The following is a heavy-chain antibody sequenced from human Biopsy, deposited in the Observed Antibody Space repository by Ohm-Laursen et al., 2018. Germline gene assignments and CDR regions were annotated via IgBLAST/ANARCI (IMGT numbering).Heavy chain of an antibody. J-gene: IGHJ3*02. Sequence: GTLSLTCTVSGGSISGSSWSWIRQAPGKGLEWIGYISYSRDTNYSPSLKSRITISVDTSKNHFSLKLTSVTAADTAVYYCAKHGSGWTGDDAFHIWGQGTMVTVSS. V-gene: IGHV4-59*08. CDR2: ISYSRDT. D-gene: IGHD6-19*01. CDR3: AKHGSGWTGDDAFHI. CDR1: GGSISGSS.